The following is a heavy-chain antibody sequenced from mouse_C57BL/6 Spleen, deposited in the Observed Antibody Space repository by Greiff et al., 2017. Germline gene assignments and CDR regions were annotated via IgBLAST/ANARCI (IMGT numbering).Heavy chain of an antibody. CDR1: GYTFTDYE. CDR3: TRWDSNYAWFAY. CDR2: IDPETGGT. Sequence: QVQLQQSGAELVRPGASVTLSCKASGYTFTDYEMHWVKQTPVHGLEWIGAIDPETGGTAYNQKFKGKAILTADKSSSTAYMELRSLTSEDSAVXNCTRWDSNYAWFAYWGKGTMVTVSA. J-gene: IGHJ3*01. D-gene: IGHD2-5*01. V-gene: IGHV1-15*01.